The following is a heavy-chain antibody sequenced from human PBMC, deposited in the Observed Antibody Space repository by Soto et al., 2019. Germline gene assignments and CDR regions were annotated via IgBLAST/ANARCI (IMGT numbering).Heavy chain of an antibody. CDR2: IYYSGST. V-gene: IGHV4-31*03. CDR3: ARDYLLVDGDTYYYYGMDV. D-gene: IGHD4-17*01. Sequence: SGTLSLTCTVSGGSISSGGYYWSWIRQHPGKGLEWIGYIYYSGSTYYNPSLKSRVTISVDTSKNQFSLKLSSVTAADTAVYYCARDYLLVDGDTYYYYGMDVWGQGTTVTVSS. CDR1: GGSISSGGYY. J-gene: IGHJ6*02.